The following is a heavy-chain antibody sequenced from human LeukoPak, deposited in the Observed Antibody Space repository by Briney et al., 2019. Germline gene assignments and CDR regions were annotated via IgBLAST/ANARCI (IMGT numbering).Heavy chain of an antibody. D-gene: IGHD2/OR15-2a*01. CDR3: ARYKNRPVTTLFDY. J-gene: IGHJ4*02. CDR2: IYISGST. V-gene: IGHV4-4*07. CDR1: GGSISSYY. Sequence: PSETLSLTCTVSGGSISSYYWSWIRQPAGKGLEWIGRIYISGSTNYNPSLKSRVTISVDTSKNQFSLKLSSVTAADTAVYYCARYKNRPVTTLFDYWGQGTLVTVSS.